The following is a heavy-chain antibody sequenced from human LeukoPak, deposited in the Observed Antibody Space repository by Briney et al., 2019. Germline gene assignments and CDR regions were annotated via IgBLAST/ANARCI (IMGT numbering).Heavy chain of an antibody. D-gene: IGHD3-16*01. CDR3: ARLSDDYVWRSYPTIDY. V-gene: IGHV1-18*01. CDR1: GYTFTSYG. J-gene: IGHJ4*02. CDR2: ISAYNGNT. Sequence: ASVKVSCKASGYTFTSYGISWVRQAPGQGLEWMGWISAYNGNTNYAQKLQGRVTMTTDTSTSTAYMELRSLRSDDTAVYYCARLSDDYVWRSYPTIDYWGQGTLVTASS.